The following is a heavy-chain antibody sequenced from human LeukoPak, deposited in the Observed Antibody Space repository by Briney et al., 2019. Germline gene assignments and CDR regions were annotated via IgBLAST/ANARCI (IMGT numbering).Heavy chain of an antibody. J-gene: IGHJ4*02. CDR2: ISSSGSTI. D-gene: IGHD6-13*01. CDR3: ATDGGPAYSSSWYLY. V-gene: IGHV3-48*03. CDR1: GFTFSSYE. Sequence: QPGGSLRLSCAASGFTFSSYEMNWVRKAPGKGLEWVSYISSSGSTIYYADSVKGRFTISRDNAKNSLYLQMNSLRAEDTAVYYCATDGGPAYSSSWYLYWGQGSLVTVSS.